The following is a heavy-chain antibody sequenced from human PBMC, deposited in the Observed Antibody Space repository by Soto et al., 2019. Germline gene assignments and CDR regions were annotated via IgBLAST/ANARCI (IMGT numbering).Heavy chain of an antibody. CDR2: ISSSSGTI. J-gene: IGHJ5*02. V-gene: IGHV3-48*01. Sequence: EVQLVESGGGLVKPGGSLRLPCAASGLTFRSYSMNWVRQAPGKGWEGVSYISSSSGTIYYADSVKGRFTISRDKAKNSLYLQMNSLRAEDTAVYYCARHPERIAEIGGFDPWGQGTLVTVSS. CDR3: ARHPERIAEIGGFDP. CDR1: GLTFRSYS. D-gene: IGHD6-13*01.